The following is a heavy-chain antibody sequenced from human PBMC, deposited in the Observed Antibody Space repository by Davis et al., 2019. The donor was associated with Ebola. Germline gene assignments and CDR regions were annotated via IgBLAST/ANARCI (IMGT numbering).Heavy chain of an antibody. J-gene: IGHJ4*02. CDR3: AKGAADYGGLFDY. Sequence: PGGSLRLSCAASGFTFSSYGMHWVRQAPGKGLEWVAVIWYDGSNKYYADSVKGRFTISRDNSKHTLYLQMSSLRAEDTAVYYCAKGAADYGGLFDYWGQGTLVTVSS. CDR2: IWYDGSNK. V-gene: IGHV3-33*06. CDR1: GFTFSSYG. D-gene: IGHD4-23*01.